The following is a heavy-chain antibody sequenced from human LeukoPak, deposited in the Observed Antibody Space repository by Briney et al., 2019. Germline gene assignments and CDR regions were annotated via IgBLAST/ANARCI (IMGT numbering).Heavy chain of an antibody. J-gene: IGHJ4*02. CDR1: GFTFTSYS. Sequence: GGSLRLSCADSGFTFTSYSMNWVRQAPGKGLEWVSSISSSSSYIYYADSVKGRFTISRDNAKNSLYLQMNSLRAEDTAVYYCARDPGYCSSTSCHLDYWGQGTLVTVSS. CDR2: ISSSSSYI. D-gene: IGHD2-2*03. V-gene: IGHV3-21*01. CDR3: ARDPGYCSSTSCHLDY.